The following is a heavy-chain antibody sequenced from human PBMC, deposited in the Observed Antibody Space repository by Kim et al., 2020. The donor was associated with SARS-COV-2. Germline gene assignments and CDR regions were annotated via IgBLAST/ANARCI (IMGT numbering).Heavy chain of an antibody. Sequence: ADFVAGRLTISRDNSKNTLDVQMTSLRVEDTAVYYCAKDPRSDTDGYYFDYWGQGTLVSVSS. D-gene: IGHD3-22*01. CDR3: AKDPRSDTDGYYFDY. J-gene: IGHJ4*02. V-gene: IGHV3-30*02.